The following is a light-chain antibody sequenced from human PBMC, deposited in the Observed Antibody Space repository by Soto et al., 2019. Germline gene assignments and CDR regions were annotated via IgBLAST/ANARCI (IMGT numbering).Light chain of an antibody. CDR3: QQYGYLVT. Sequence: EIVLTQSPGTLSLSPGERATLSCRASQSITNNYLAWYQQKPGRAHRLLIYGASSRATGIPERFSGSGSGTDFTLTSSRLEPEDFAMYYCQQYGYLVTFGGGTKVEIK. V-gene: IGKV3-20*01. CDR2: GAS. J-gene: IGKJ4*01. CDR1: QSITNNY.